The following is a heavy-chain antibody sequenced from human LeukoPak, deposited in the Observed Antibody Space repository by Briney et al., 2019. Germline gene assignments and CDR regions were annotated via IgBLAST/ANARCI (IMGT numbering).Heavy chain of an antibody. V-gene: IGHV4-39*07. Sequence: SETLSLTCTVSGGSISRSNWGWIRQPPGKGLEWIGSMYFSGSTYYKPSLKSRVTISVDTSKNQFSLKLTSVTAADTAVYFCAKDGFHRGYSGNGNWFDPWGQGTLVTVSS. J-gene: IGHJ5*02. CDR2: MYFSGST. CDR1: GGSISRSN. CDR3: AKDGFHRGYSGNGNWFDP. D-gene: IGHD5-12*01.